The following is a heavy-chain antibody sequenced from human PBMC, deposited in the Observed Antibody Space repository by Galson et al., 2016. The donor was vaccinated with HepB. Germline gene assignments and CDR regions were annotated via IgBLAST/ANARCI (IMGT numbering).Heavy chain of an antibody. CDR2: IWYDGSKK. J-gene: IGHJ4*02. CDR1: GFTLSNYG. Sequence: SLRLSCAASGFTLSNYGMHWVRQTPGKGLEWVALIWYDGSKKYYADSVKGRFTISRDNSKNTLYLQMDSLRAEDTAVYYCARDKMRWLQLVYFLDHWGQGTLVTVSS. CDR3: ARDKMRWLQLVYFLDH. V-gene: IGHV3-33*01. D-gene: IGHD5-24*01.